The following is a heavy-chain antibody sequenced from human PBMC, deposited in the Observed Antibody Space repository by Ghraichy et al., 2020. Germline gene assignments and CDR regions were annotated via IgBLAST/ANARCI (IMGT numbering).Heavy chain of an antibody. V-gene: IGHV4-59*01. D-gene: IGHD3-3*01. CDR1: GGSISSYY. CDR3: ARSKPLVPWSGYQENYGMDV. CDR2: IYYSGST. Sequence: SETLSLTCTVSGGSISSYYWSWIRQPPGKGLEWIGYIYYSGSTNYNPSLKSRVTISVDTSKNQFSLKLSSVTAADTAVYYCARSKPLVPWSGYQENYGMDVWGQGTTVTVSS. J-gene: IGHJ6*02.